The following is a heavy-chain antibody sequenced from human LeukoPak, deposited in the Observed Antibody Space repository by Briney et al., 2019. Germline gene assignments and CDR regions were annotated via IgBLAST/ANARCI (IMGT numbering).Heavy chain of an antibody. CDR2: SGGSSGST. J-gene: IGHJ3*02. CDR1: GFTFSSYA. Sequence: PGGSLRLSCAASGFTFSSYAMSWVRQAPGKGLEWVSGSGGSSGSTFDADSVKGRFTISRDNSKNTLYLQMNSLRAEDTAVYYCAKGSNSNYVDAFDIWGQGTMVTVSS. D-gene: IGHD4-11*01. CDR3: AKGSNSNYVDAFDI. V-gene: IGHV3-23*01.